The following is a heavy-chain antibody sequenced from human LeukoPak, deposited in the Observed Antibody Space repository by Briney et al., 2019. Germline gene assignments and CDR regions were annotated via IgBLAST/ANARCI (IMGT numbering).Heavy chain of an antibody. J-gene: IGHJ4*02. CDR3: ARVVGSYCSSTSCYGGYFDY. Sequence: SVKVSCKASGGTFSSYAISWVRQAPGQGLEWMGGIIPIFGTANYAQKFQGRVTITADESTSTAYMELSSLGSEDTAVYYCARVVGSYCSSTSCYGGYFDYWGQGTLVTVSS. CDR2: IIPIFGTA. D-gene: IGHD2-2*01. V-gene: IGHV1-69*13. CDR1: GGTFSSYA.